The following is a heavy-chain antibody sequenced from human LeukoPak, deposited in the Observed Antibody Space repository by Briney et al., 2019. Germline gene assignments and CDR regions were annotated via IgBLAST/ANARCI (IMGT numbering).Heavy chain of an antibody. D-gene: IGHD2-2*03. CDR2: ISDSGGSA. V-gene: IGHV3-23*01. Sequence: PGGSLRLSCAASGFTFSTYAMSWVRQAPGKGLEWVSAISDSGGSAYYADSVKGRFTISRDNSQNTLYLQINSLRAEDTAVYYCAPRWISAARSYGMDVWGQGTTVTVSS. CDR3: APRWISAARSYGMDV. J-gene: IGHJ6*02. CDR1: GFTFSTYA.